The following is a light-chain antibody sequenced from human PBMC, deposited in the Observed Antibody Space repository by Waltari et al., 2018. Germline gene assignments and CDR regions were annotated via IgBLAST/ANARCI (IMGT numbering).Light chain of an antibody. CDR3: HQYFNTPYT. Sequence: DIVVTQSPDPLVLSVGESATINSPSTQTLFYIVNNNTHFACYHQRPGQPPKLLIYWASMRETGVPDRFSGSGSRTNFTLTITNVQAEDVAVYYCHQYFNTPYTFGQGTKLQIK. CDR1: QTLFYIVNNNTH. CDR2: WAS. J-gene: IGKJ2*01. V-gene: IGKV4-1*01.